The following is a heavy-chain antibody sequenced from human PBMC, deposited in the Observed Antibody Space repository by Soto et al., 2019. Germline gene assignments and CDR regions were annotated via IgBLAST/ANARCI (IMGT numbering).Heavy chain of an antibody. CDR3: AKHFDSGCPDY. J-gene: IGHJ4*02. V-gene: IGHV3-23*01. CDR2: IGNSGGST. D-gene: IGHD6-19*01. CDR1: GFTFSSYA. Sequence: EVPLLESGGGLVQPGGSLRLSCAASGFTFSSYALSWVRQAPGKGLEWVSIIGNSGGSTFYADSVKGRCTISRDNSKNTLYLQMNNLRAEDTAVYYCAKHFDSGCPDYWGQGTLVTVSS.